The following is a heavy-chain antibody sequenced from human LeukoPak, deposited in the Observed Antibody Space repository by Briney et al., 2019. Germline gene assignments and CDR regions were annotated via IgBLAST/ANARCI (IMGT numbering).Heavy chain of an antibody. CDR2: INTNTGNP. J-gene: IGHJ4*02. Sequence: ASVKVSCKASGYTFTSYAINWVRHAPGQGLEWLGWINTNTGNPTYAQGFTGRFVFSLDTSVSTAYPQISSLKAEDTAVYYCNLNGDYDYWGQGTLVTVSS. V-gene: IGHV7-4-1*02. CDR3: NLNGDYDY. D-gene: IGHD4-17*01. CDR1: GYTFTSYA.